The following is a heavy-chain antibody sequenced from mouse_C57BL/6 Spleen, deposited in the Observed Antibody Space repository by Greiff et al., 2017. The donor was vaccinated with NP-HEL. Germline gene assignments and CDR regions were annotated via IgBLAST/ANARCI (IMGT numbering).Heavy chain of an antibody. D-gene: IGHD2-4*01. CDR2: INPNNGGT. V-gene: IGHV1-18*01. CDR1: GYTFTDYN. CDR3: ARGPNFLYYDSYAMDY. Sequence: EVQLQQSGPELVKPGASVKIPCKASGYTFTDYNMDWVKQSHGKSLEWIGDINPNNGGTIYNQKFTGKATLTVDKSSSTAYMELRSLTSEDTAVYYCARGPNFLYYDSYAMDYWGQGTSVTVSS. J-gene: IGHJ4*01.